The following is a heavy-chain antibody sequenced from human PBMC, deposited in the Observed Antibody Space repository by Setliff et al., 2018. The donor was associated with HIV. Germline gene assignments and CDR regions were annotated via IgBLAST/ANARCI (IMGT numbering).Heavy chain of an antibody. CDR1: GGSISSHY. Sequence: PSETLSLTCTVSGGSISSHYWSWIRQPPGLGLEWIGYVYYSGSTKYNPSLKSRVTISVDTSKNQFSVKLTSVTPADTALYYCARGGTTVPNYFDYWGHGTLVTVSS. CDR2: VYYSGST. CDR3: ARGGTTVPNYFDY. V-gene: IGHV4-59*11. D-gene: IGHD4-17*01. J-gene: IGHJ4*01.